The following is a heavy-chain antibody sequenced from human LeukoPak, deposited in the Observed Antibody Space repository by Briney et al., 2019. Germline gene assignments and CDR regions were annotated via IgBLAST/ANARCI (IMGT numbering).Heavy chain of an antibody. D-gene: IGHD3-16*01. V-gene: IGHV3-30*18. CDR2: ISYDGSNK. CDR3: AKVSLGLPIDY. CDR1: GFTFSSYG. J-gene: IGHJ4*02. Sequence: GGSLRLSCAASGFTFSSYGMHWVRQAPGKGLEWVAVISYDGSNKYYADSVKGRFTISRDNSKNTLYLQMNSLRAEDTAVYYCAKVSLGLPIDYWGQGTLVTVSS.